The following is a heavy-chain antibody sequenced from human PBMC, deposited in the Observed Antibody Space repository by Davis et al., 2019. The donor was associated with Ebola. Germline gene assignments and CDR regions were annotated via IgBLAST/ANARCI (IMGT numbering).Heavy chain of an antibody. CDR2: INPSGGST. CDR3: ARGYCTNVVCYELPVIDY. CDR1: GYTFTSYS. D-gene: IGHD2-8*01. V-gene: IGHV1-46*01. Sequence: AASVKVSCKASGYTFTSYSMHWVRQAPGQGLEWMGIINPSGGSTSYAQKFQGRVTMTRDTSTSTVYMELSSLRSEDTAVYYCARGYCTNVVCYELPVIDYWGQGTLVTVSS. J-gene: IGHJ4*02.